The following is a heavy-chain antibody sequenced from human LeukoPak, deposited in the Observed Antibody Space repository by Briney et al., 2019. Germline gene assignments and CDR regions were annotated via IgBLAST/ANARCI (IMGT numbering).Heavy chain of an antibody. V-gene: IGHV1-24*01. CDR2: FDPEDGET. D-gene: IGHD3-22*01. Sequence: ASVKVSCKAPGYTLIKLSIHWVRQPSGKGLEWMGAFDPEDGETIYAQEFQGRATMTADTSTDTAYMELSSLRSDDTAVYYCARGPHERSGYPDDWGQGTLVTVSS. J-gene: IGHJ4*02. CDR3: ARGPHERSGYPDD. CDR1: GYTLIKLS.